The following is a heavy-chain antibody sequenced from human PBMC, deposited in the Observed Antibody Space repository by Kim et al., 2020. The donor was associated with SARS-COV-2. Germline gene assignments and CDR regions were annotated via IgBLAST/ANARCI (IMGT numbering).Heavy chain of an antibody. CDR2: IYYSGST. D-gene: IGHD6-19*01. CDR1: GGSISSYY. CDR3: ARRRSSGWYAKEDWYFDL. Sequence: SETLSLTCTVSGGSISSYYWSWIRQPPGKGLEWIGYIYYSGSTNYNPSLKSRVTISVDTSKNQFSLKLSSVTAADTAVYYCARRRSSGWYAKEDWYFDLWGRGTLVTVSS. V-gene: IGHV4-59*08. J-gene: IGHJ2*01.